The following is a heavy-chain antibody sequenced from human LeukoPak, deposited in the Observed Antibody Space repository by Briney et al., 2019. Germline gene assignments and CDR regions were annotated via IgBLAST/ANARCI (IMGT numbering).Heavy chain of an antibody. CDR3: AKGGWQVIFQNYYMCV. CDR1: GFTFSSDA. Sequence: PGGSLRLSCAASGFTFSSDAMSWVRQAPGEAREGVSAIRHSGGSTHYADCVKGRFPISRDNSKNTLYLKVKPLSSQHRSTYYCAKGGWQVIFQNYYMCVWGKVTTVTV. D-gene: IGHD6-19*01. J-gene: IGHJ6*03. CDR2: IRHSGGST. V-gene: IGHV3-23*01.